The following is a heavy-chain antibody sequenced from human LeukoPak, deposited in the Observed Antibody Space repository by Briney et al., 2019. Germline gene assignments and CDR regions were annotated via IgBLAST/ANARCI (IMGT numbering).Heavy chain of an antibody. J-gene: IGHJ1*01. CDR2: IYSSGTT. CDR3: VQNIPGTIEH. D-gene: IGHD1-7*01. Sequence: SETLSLTCTVSGGSISSSSYYWGWIRQPPGKGLECIGNIYSSGTTYYNPSLKSRVTISIDTSKCQFSLRLSSVTAADTAVYYCVQNIPGTIEHWGQGTLVTVSS. CDR1: GGSISSSSYY. V-gene: IGHV4-39*01.